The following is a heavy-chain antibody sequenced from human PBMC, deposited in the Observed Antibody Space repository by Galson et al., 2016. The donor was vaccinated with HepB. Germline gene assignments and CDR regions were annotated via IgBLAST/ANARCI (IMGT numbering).Heavy chain of an antibody. CDR2: IYYTGTT. Sequence: ETLSLTCTVSGGSISSSDSFWVWIRQPPGKALEWLGSIYYTGTTYYSPSLQSRVSISVDTSKDQFSLKLSSLTAADTSVYYCARLVVPDGISFASWGPGTLVTVSS. D-gene: IGHD2-2*02. CDR1: GGSISSSDSF. V-gene: IGHV4-39*01. CDR3: ARLVVPDGISFAS. J-gene: IGHJ4*02.